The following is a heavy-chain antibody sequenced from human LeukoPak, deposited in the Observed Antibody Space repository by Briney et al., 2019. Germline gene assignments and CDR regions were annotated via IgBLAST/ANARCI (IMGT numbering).Heavy chain of an antibody. CDR3: AKPRTLGTGYRGYFDY. CDR2: ISYDGSNK. Sequence: QPGRSLRLSCAASGFTFSSYGMHWVRQAPGKGLEWVAVISYDGSNKHYADSVKGRFTISRDNSKNTLYLQMNSLRAEDTAVYYCAKPRTLGTGYRGYFDYWGQGTLVTVSS. V-gene: IGHV3-30*18. D-gene: IGHD1-1*01. J-gene: IGHJ4*02. CDR1: GFTFSSYG.